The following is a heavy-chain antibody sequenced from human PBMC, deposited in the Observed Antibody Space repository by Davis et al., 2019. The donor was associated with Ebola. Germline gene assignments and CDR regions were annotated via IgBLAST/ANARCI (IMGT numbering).Heavy chain of an antibody. CDR3: AKFRGRYYFDY. CDR2: ISDSDGST. V-gene: IGHV3-23*01. J-gene: IGHJ4*02. Sequence: GESLKISCAASGFIFSSYTMSWVRQAPGKGLEWVSAISDSDGSTYYADSVKGRFTISRDNSKNTLYLQMNSLRAEDTAVYYCAKFRGRYYFDYWGQGTLVTVSS. CDR1: GFIFSSYT. D-gene: IGHD5-24*01.